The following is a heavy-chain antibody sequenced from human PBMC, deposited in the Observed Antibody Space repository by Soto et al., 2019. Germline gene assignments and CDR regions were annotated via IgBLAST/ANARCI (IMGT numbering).Heavy chain of an antibody. D-gene: IGHD3-22*01. CDR3: AKRDSSGYYPGGGMDV. J-gene: IGHJ6*02. CDR1: GFTFSSYA. Sequence: GSLRLSCAASGFTFSSYAMSWVRQAPGKGLEWVSAISGSGGSTYYADSVKGRFTISRDNSKNTLYLQMNSLRAEDTAVYYCAKRDSSGYYPGGGMDVWGQGTTVTVSS. V-gene: IGHV3-23*01. CDR2: ISGSGGST.